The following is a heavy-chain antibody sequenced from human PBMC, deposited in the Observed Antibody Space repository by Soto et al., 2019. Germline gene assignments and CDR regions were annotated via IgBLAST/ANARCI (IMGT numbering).Heavy chain of an antibody. CDR2: MNPNSRNT. Sequence: QVQLVQSGAEVKKPGASVKVSCKASGYTFTSYDINWVRQATGQGLEWMGWMNPNSRNTVYAQTFQGRVTMTRTTSISTAYMELSSLGSEDTAVYFCARERTRGFDPWGQGTLVTVSS. J-gene: IGHJ5*02. V-gene: IGHV1-8*01. CDR1: GYTFTSYD. CDR3: ARERTRGFDP.